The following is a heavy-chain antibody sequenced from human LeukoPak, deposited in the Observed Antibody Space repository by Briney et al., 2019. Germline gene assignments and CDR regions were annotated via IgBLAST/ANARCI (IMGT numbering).Heavy chain of an antibody. CDR1: GFTFSSYG. J-gene: IGHJ4*02. V-gene: IGHV3-33*01. CDR2: IWYDGSNK. D-gene: IGHD5-18*01. CDR3: ARDRLGGYSYGYDY. Sequence: GGSLRLSCAASGFTFSSYGMHWVRQAPGKWLEWEAAIWYDGSNKYYADSVKGRFTISRDNSKNTLYLQMNSLRAEDTAVYYCARDRLGGYSYGYDYWGQGTLVTVSS.